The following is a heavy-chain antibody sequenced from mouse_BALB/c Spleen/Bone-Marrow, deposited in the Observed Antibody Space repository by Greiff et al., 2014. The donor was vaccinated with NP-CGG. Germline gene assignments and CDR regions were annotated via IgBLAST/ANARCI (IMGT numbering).Heavy chain of an antibody. CDR3: ARGGLLRAMDY. V-gene: IGHV1-20*02. CDR1: GYSFTGYF. J-gene: IGHJ4*01. Sequence: DVKLVESGPELVKPGASVKISCKASGYSFTGYFMNWVMQSHGKSLEWIGRINPYNGDTFYNHKFKGKATLTVDKSSSTAHMELRSLASEDSAVYYCARGGLLRAMDYWGQGTSVTVSS. CDR2: INPYNGDT. D-gene: IGHD2-3*01.